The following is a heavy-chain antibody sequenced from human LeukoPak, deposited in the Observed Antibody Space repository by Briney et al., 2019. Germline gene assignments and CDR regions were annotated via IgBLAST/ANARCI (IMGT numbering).Heavy chain of an antibody. CDR2: IQFDGSNK. Sequence: GGSLRLSCAASGFSLRTFGMHWVRQAPGKGLEWVAMIQFDGSNKFYADSVKGRFTISRDNSKDTLYLQMNSLRAEDTAVYYCAKDREYYDRSFDHWGQGTLVTVSS. CDR1: GFSLRTFG. V-gene: IGHV3-30*02. J-gene: IGHJ4*02. D-gene: IGHD3-16*01. CDR3: AKDREYYDRSFDH.